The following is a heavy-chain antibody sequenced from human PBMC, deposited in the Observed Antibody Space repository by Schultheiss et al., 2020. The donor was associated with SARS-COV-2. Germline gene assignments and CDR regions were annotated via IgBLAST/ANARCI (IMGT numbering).Heavy chain of an antibody. V-gene: IGHV3-23*01. D-gene: IGHD1-7*01. CDR2: ISGSGDIT. J-gene: IGHJ3*02. Sequence: GGSLRLSCAASGFSFSNYALSWVRQTPGKGLEWVAVISGSGDITMYADSVKGRFTISRDNSKNTLYLQMNSLRAEDTAVYYCAKSNWNYVPDAFDIWGQGTMVTVSS. CDR1: GFSFSNYA. CDR3: AKSNWNYVPDAFDI.